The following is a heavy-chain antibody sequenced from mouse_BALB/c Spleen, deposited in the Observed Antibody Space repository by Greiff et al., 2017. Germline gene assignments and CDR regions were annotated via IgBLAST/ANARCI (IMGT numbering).Heavy chain of an antibody. CDR1: GFNIKDYY. D-gene: IGHD2-2*01. CDR2: IDPENGNT. V-gene: IGHV14-1*02. Sequence: VQLQQSGAELVRPGALVKLSCKASGFNIKDYYMHWVKQRPEQGLEWIGWIDPENGNTIYDPKFQGKASITADTSSNTAYLQLSSLTSEDTAVYYCARGHGSLAYWGQGTLVTVSA. CDR3: ARGHGSLAY. J-gene: IGHJ3*01.